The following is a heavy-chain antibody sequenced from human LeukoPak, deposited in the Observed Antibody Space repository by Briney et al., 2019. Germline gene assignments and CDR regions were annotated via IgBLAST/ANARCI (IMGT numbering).Heavy chain of an antibody. CDR2: INTNTGNP. CDR1: GYTFTSYA. Sequence: GASVKVSCKASGYTFTSYAMNWVRQVPGQGLEWMGWINTNTGNPTYAQGFTGRFVFSLDTSVSTAYLQISSLKAEDTAVYYCARVRSYYYDSSGYLNFDYWGQGTLVTVSS. V-gene: IGHV7-4-1*02. CDR3: ARVRSYYYDSSGYLNFDY. D-gene: IGHD3-22*01. J-gene: IGHJ4*02.